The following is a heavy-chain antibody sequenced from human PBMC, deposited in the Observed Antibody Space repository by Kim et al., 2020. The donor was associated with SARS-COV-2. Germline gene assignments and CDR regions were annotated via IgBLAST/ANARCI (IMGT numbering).Heavy chain of an antibody. CDR1: GFTFSSYA. D-gene: IGHD6-13*01. J-gene: IGHJ6*01. CDR2: IWYDGSNK. CDR3: AKTLSPGIAAALYYYYG. Sequence: GGSLRLSCAASGFTFSSYAMHWVRQAPGKGLEWVAVIWYDGSNKYYADSVKGRFTISRDNSKNTLYLQMNSLRAEDTAVYYCAKTLSPGIAAALYYYYG. V-gene: IGHV3-33*06.